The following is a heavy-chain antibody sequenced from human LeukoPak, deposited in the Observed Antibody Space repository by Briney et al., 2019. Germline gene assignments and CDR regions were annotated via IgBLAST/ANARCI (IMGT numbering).Heavy chain of an antibody. Sequence: PGGSLRLSCGASGFTFSNYDMHWVRQAPGKGLEWVAFIRNDGSNKYYTDSVRGRFTIPRDNSKNTLYLQMNSLRAEDTAIYYCARDLAWGAFDYWGQGTLVTVSS. D-gene: IGHD7-27*01. V-gene: IGHV3-30*02. CDR2: IRNDGSNK. J-gene: IGHJ4*02. CDR3: ARDLAWGAFDY. CDR1: GFTFSNYD.